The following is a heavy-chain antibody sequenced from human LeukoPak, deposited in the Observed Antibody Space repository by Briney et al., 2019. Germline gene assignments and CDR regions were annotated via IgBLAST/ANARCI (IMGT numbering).Heavy chain of an antibody. V-gene: IGHV3-74*01. Sequence: GGPLRLSCAASGFTFTSHWMHWVRQAPGKGLVWVSRIDNYGSDTTYADSVRGRFTISRDNAKKTLYLQMNSLRVEDTAVYYCVRDRPHNWFDPWGQGTLVTVSS. D-gene: IGHD6-6*01. CDR2: IDNYGSDT. J-gene: IGHJ5*02. CDR1: GFTFTSHW. CDR3: VRDRPHNWFDP.